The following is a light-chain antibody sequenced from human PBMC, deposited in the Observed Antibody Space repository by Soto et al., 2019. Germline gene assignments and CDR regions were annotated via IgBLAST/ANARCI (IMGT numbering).Light chain of an antibody. CDR2: DTT. Sequence: QGVVTQEPSLSVSPGGTVTLTCGASTGAVTSGHYPYWFQQKPGQAPRTLIYDTTNKHSWTPARFSGSLLGGKAALTLAGAQTDDEADYYCFLSYSGTNWVFGGGTQLTV. V-gene: IGLV7-46*01. CDR1: TGAVTSGHY. J-gene: IGLJ3*02. CDR3: FLSYSGTNWV.